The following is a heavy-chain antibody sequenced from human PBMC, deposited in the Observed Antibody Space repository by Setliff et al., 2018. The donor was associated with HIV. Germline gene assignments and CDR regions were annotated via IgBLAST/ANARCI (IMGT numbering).Heavy chain of an antibody. V-gene: IGHV4-39*01. J-gene: IGHJ4*02. CDR2: VFYSGGS. CDR1: GDSISTGRYY. Sequence: PSETLSLTCTVSGDSISTGRYYWGWIRQPPGKGLKWIGSVFYSGGSYYTPSLKSRVTISVDTSKNQFFLKLSSVNAADTAVYYCAREIPYSYGGRGHPLWGQGTLVTVSS. D-gene: IGHD3-22*01. CDR3: AREIPYSYGGRGHPL.